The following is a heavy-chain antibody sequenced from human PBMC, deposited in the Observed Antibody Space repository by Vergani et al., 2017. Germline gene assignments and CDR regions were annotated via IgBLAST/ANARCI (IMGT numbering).Heavy chain of an antibody. J-gene: IGHJ4*02. CDR1: GFSLSTSGVG. Sequence: QITLKESGPTLVKPTQTLTLTCTFSGFSLSTSGVGVGWIRQPPGKALEWLALIYWNDDKRYSPSLKSRLTITKDTSKNQVVLTMTNMDPVDTATYYCAHTYYDFWSGYYGLDYWGQGTLVTVSS. CDR2: IYWNDDK. V-gene: IGHV2-5*01. CDR3: AHTYYDFWSGYYGLDY. D-gene: IGHD3-3*01.